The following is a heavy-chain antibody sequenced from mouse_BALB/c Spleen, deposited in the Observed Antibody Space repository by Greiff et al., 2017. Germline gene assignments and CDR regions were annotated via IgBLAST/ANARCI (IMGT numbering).Heavy chain of an antibody. Sequence: QVQLQQSGPELVKPGASVKISCKASGYEFSSSWMNWVKQRPGQGLEWIGRIYPGDGDTNYNGKFKGKATLTADKSSSTAYMQLSSLTSVDSEVYFCARHQLGRYFDVWGAGTTVTVSS. V-gene: IGHV1-82*01. CDR3: ARHQLGRYFDV. D-gene: IGHD4-1*02. J-gene: IGHJ1*01. CDR2: IYPGDGDT. CDR1: GYEFSSSW.